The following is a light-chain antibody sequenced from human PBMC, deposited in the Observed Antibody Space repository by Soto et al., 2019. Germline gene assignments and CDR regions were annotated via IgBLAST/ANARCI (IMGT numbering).Light chain of an antibody. CDR2: GAS. CDR1: QSISSNF. J-gene: IGKJ1*01. Sequence: EILLTQSPGTLSLSPGEGATLSCRAGQSISSNFLAWYQQKRGQAPRLLMHGASNRATSIPDRFNGSGSGTDFTLTITRLEPEDFEVYYCQQYGGSPRTFGQGTKVDIK. V-gene: IGKV3-20*01. CDR3: QQYGGSPRT.